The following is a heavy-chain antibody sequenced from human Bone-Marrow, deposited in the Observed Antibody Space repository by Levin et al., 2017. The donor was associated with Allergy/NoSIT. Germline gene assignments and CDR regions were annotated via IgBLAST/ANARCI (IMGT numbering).Heavy chain of an antibody. CDR1: GFTFSNFG. CDR2: ISYDGSNK. V-gene: IGHV3-30*18. D-gene: IGHD2-2*01. CDR3: VNLANWEYCSSTNCPPENFDY. J-gene: IGHJ4*02. Sequence: PPGGSLRLSCAASGFTFSNFGMHWVRQAPGKGLEWVAVISYDGSNKYYVDSVKGRFTISRDNSKNTLYLQMNSLRAEDTAMYYCVNLANWEYCSSTNCPPENFDYWGQGTLVTVSS.